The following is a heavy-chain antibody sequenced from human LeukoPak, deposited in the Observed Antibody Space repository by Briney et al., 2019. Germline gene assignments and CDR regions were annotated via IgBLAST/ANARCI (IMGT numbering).Heavy chain of an antibody. Sequence: GGSLRLSCAASGFTFSSYAMSWVRQAPGKGLEWVSAISGSGGSTYYADSVKGRFTISRDDSKNTLYLQMNSLRAEDTAVYYCAKNSIFGVPKLGFDYWGQGTLVTVSS. CDR3: AKNSIFGVPKLGFDY. D-gene: IGHD3-3*01. V-gene: IGHV3-23*01. J-gene: IGHJ4*02. CDR1: GFTFSSYA. CDR2: ISGSGGST.